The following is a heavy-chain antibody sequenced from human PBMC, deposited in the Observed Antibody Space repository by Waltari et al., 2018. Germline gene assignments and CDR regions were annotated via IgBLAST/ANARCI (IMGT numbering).Heavy chain of an antibody. D-gene: IGHD2-15*01. CDR3: DLGLLDDAFDI. Sequence: QVQLVQSGAAVKQPGSSVKVSCKASGGTFSSYAISWVRQAPGQGLECMGVIMPILCTANYAQKFQGRVTITTDESTSTAYMELSSLRAEDTAVYYCDLGLLDDAFDIWGQGTMVTVSS. CDR2: IMPILCTA. V-gene: IGHV1-69*05. J-gene: IGHJ3*02. CDR1: GGTFSSYA.